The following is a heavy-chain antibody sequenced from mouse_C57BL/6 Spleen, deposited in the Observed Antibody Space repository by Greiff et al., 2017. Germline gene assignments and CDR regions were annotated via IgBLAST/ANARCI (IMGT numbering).Heavy chain of an antibody. CDR1: GYTFTSYW. V-gene: IGHV1-50*01. J-gene: IGHJ1*03. D-gene: IGHD3-3*01. Sequence: VQLQQPGAELVKPGASVKLSCKASGYTFTSYWMQWVKQRPGQGLEWIGEIDPSDSYTNYNQKFKGKATLTVDTSSSTAYMQLSSLTSEDSAVYYCARTGTISQGTGYFDVWGTGTTVTVSS. CDR3: ARTGTISQGTGYFDV. CDR2: IDPSDSYT.